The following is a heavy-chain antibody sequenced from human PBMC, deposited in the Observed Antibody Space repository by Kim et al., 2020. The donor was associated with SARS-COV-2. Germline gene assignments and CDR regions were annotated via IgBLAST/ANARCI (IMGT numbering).Heavy chain of an antibody. D-gene: IGHD3-22*01. CDR1: GFTFSNYA. J-gene: IGHJ4*02. V-gene: IGHV3-23*01. Sequence: GGSLRLSCAASGFTFSNYAMNWVRQAPGKGLEWISAINNNAGRTWYADSVKGRFTISRDNSKNTLHLQMNSLRTEDTAVYYCARSYYYDNSGHDDWGQGTLVTVSS. CDR3: ARSYYYDNSGHDD. CDR2: INNNAGRT.